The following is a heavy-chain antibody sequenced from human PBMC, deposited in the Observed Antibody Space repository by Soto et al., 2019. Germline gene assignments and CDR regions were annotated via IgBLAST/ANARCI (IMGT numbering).Heavy chain of an antibody. V-gene: IGHV4-30-2*01. Sequence: LSLTCAVSGGSITSGNSYSWSWIRQPPGKGLEWIGSISHTGSTSYNPSLKSRLTMSVDKSKNQFSLRLSSVTAADMAVYYCARAVAPYFGTWFDPWGQGSLVTVSS. CDR3: ARAVAPYFGTWFDP. CDR2: ISHTGST. CDR1: GGSITSGNSYS. J-gene: IGHJ5*02. D-gene: IGHD3-10*01.